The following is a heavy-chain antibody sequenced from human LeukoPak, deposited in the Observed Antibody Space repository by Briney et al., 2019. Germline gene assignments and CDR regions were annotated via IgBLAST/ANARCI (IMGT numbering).Heavy chain of an antibody. J-gene: IGHJ4*02. CDR3: ACSSFYDILTGYLYYFDY. Sequence: SETLSLTCTVSGGSISSYYWSWIRQPPGKGLEWIGYIYYSGSTNYNPSLKSRVTISVDTSKTQFSLKLSSVTAADTAVYYCACSSFYDILTGYLYYFDYWGQGTLVTVSS. CDR2: IYYSGST. CDR1: GGSISSYY. V-gene: IGHV4-59*01. D-gene: IGHD3-9*01.